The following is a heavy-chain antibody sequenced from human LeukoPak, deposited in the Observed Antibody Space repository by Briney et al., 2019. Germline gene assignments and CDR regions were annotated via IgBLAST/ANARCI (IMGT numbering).Heavy chain of an antibody. CDR1: GFTFSSFG. J-gene: IGHJ6*03. D-gene: IGHD3-22*01. Sequence: GGSLRLSCAASGFTFSSFGIHWVRQAPGKGLEWVAFIRYDGSNKYYADSVKGRFTISRDNPKNTLYLQMNSLRADDTAMYYCARDNVNGYYYDSSGYQPIYYYYYYMDVWGKGTTVTVSS. CDR3: ARDNVNGYYYDSSGYQPIYYYYYYMDV. V-gene: IGHV3-30*02. CDR2: IRYDGSNK.